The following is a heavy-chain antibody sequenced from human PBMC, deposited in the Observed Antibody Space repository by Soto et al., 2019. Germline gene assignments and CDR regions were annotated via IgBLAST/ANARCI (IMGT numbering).Heavy chain of an antibody. D-gene: IGHD3-3*01. J-gene: IGHJ4*02. CDR3: TTGRYDFWSGYYAYFDY. V-gene: IGHV3-15*01. CDR2: IKSKTDGGTT. CDR1: GFTFSSAW. Sequence: GGSLRLSCAASGFTFSSAWMSWVRQAPGKGREWVGRIKSKTDGGTTDYAAPVKGRFTISRDDSKNTLYLQMNSLKTEDTAVYYCTTGRYDFWSGYYAYFDYWGQGTLVTVSS.